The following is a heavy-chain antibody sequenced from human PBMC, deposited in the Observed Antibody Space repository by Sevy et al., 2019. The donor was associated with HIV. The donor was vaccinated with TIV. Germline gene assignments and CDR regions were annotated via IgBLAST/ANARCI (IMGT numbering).Heavy chain of an antibody. CDR2: FDPEDGET. CDR3: AATKDYYENSGSPFDY. J-gene: IGHJ4*02. D-gene: IGHD3-22*01. CDR1: GHTLNRLG. Sequence: ASVKVSCKVYGHTLNRLGIHWVRQAPGKGLEWMGSFDPEDGETFQEQKFQGRVTMTDDTSTDTAYMELSSLRAEDTAVYYCAATKDYYENSGSPFDYWGQGTLVTVSS. V-gene: IGHV1-24*01.